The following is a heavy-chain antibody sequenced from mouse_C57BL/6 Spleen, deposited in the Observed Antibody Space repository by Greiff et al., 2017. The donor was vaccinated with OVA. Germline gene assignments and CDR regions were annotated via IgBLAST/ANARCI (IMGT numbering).Heavy chain of an antibody. J-gene: IGHJ2*01. Sequence: EVQRVESGGGLVQPGGSLKLSCAASGFTFSDYYMYWVRQTPEKRLEWVAYISNGGGSTYYPDTVKGRFTISRDNAKNTLYLQMSRLKSEDTAIYYCARRDGYGGVFYFDYWGQGTTLTVSS. CDR1: GFTFSDYY. D-gene: IGHD2-2*01. CDR2: ISNGGGST. V-gene: IGHV5-12*01. CDR3: ARRDGYGGVFYFDY.